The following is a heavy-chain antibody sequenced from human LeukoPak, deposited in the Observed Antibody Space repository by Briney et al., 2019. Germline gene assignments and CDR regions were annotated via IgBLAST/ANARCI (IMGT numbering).Heavy chain of an antibody. CDR3: ARVHCSSTSCYWSGCNWFDP. Sequence: GGSLRLSCAASGFTFSSYWMTWVRQAPGKGLEWVANMKQDGSEKNYVDSVKGRFTISRDNAKNSLYLQMNSLSAEDTAVYYCARVHCSSTSCYWSGCNWFDPWGQGTLVTVSS. CDR2: MKQDGSEK. J-gene: IGHJ5*02. CDR1: GFTFSSYW. V-gene: IGHV3-7*01. D-gene: IGHD2-2*01.